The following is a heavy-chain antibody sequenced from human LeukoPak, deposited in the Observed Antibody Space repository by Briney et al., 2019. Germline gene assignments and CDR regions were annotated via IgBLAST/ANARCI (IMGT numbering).Heavy chain of an antibody. CDR3: ATGYCSSTSCYAAHY. V-gene: IGHV3-74*01. D-gene: IGHD2-2*03. Sequence: GGSLRLSCAASGFTFSSYWMHWVRQAPGKGLVCVSRINSDGSSTSYADSVKGRFTISRDNAKNTLYLQMNSLRAEDTAVYYCATGYCSSTSCYAAHYWGQGTLVTVSS. CDR1: GFTFSSYW. J-gene: IGHJ4*02. CDR2: INSDGSST.